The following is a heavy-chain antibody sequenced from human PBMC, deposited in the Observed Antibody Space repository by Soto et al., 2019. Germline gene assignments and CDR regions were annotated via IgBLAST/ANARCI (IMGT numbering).Heavy chain of an antibody. D-gene: IGHD2-8*02. J-gene: IGHJ4*02. CDR2: TNHSGST. Sequence: SDTLSLTCDVAGDTISTGCYTWAWIRQPPGRGLEWIGKTNHSGSTNYNPSLKSRVTISVDTSKNQFSLKLTSVTAADTVVYYCARDKITGLFDYWGQGTLVTVSS. CDR1: GDTISTGCYT. CDR3: ARDKITGLFDY. V-gene: IGHV4-30-2*01.